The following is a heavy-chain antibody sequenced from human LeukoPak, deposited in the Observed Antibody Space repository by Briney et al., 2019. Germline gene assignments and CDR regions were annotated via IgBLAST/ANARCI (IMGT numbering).Heavy chain of an antibody. J-gene: IGHJ4*02. Sequence: SETLSLTCTVSGGSIGSSNYYWGWIRQPPSKGLEWIGSMYYSGSIFYNPSLKSRVTISINTSKNQFSLKVSSVTAADTAVYYCARTRVPGSYSPKGPFDYWGQGTLVTVSS. CDR3: ARTRVPGSYSPKGPFDY. V-gene: IGHV4-39*07. D-gene: IGHD1-26*01. CDR1: GGSIGSSNYY. CDR2: MYYSGSI.